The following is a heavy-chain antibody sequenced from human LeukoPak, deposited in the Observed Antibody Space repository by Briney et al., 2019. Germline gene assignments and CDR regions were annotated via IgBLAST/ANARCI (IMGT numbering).Heavy chain of an antibody. V-gene: IGHV3-21*01. CDR1: GFTFGNYA. J-gene: IGHJ4*02. D-gene: IGHD5-18*01. CDR2: ISRSGQNI. CDR3: ARGGYSFGYSFDY. Sequence: GGSLRPSCAAPGFTFGNYAMTWVRQPPGKGLQWVSSISRSGQNIDHADSVNGRFSISRDNAKNSLYLQMNSLRAEDTAVYYCARGGYSFGYSFDYWGQGTLVTVSS.